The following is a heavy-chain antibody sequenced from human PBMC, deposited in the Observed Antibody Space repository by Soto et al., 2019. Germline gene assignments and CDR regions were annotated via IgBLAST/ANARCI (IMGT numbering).Heavy chain of an antibody. CDR2: IKHSGST. CDR1: GGSFSGYY. J-gene: IGHJ6*02. CDR3: ARLGNRRITIFGVVISYGMDV. V-gene: IGHV4-34*01. D-gene: IGHD3-3*01. Sequence: SETLSLTCAVYGGSFSGYYWSWIRQPPGKGLGWIGEIKHSGSTNYNPSLKSRVTISGDTSKNQFSLKLSSVTAADTAVYYCARLGNRRITIFGVVISYGMDVWGQGTTVT.